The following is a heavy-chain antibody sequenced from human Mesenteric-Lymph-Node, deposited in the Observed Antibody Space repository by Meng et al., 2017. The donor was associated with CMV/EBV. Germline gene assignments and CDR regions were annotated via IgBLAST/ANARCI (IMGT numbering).Heavy chain of an antibody. CDR3: AREGRGNSGFDQGIVFDC. V-gene: IGHV1-18*01. CDR2: ISGSSGHT. CDR1: GYIFSSYG. J-gene: IGHJ4*02. D-gene: IGHD5-12*01. Sequence: ASVKVSCKASGYIFSSYGINWVRQAPGQGLEWMGWISGSSGHTKYAQKVHGRVTMTTDTSTNTAYMELSSLRFEDTAVYYCAREGRGNSGFDQGIVFDCWGQGTQVTVSS.